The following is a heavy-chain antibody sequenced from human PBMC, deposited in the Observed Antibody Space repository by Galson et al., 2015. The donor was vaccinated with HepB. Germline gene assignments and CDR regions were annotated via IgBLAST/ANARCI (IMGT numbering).Heavy chain of an antibody. CDR3: ARLHRNEWGGAVASDAFDI. J-gene: IGHJ3*02. CDR1: GYSFTSYW. V-gene: IGHV5-10-1*01. CDR2: IDPSDSYT. Sequence: QSGAEVKKPGESLRISCKGSGYSFTSYWISWVRQMPGKGLEWMGRIDPSDSYTNYSPSFQGHVTISADKSISTAYLQWSSLKASDTAMYYCARLHRNEWGGAVASDAFDIWGQGTMVTVSS. D-gene: IGHD1-26*01.